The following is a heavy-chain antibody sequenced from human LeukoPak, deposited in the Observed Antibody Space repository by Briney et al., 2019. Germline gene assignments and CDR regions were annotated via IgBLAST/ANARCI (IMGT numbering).Heavy chain of an antibody. Sequence: SPTLSLTWTVSTFSISSGYYWGWIRQPPGKGLARIGSIYRTGSTDYNPSLKSRVTISVDTSKNLFSLNLTSVTAADTAVYFCAREIHYDSSGQRTLHAFDMWGQGTMVTVSS. J-gene: IGHJ3*02. D-gene: IGHD3-22*01. CDR2: IYRTGST. CDR1: TFSISSGYY. V-gene: IGHV4-38-2*02. CDR3: AREIHYDSSGQRTLHAFDM.